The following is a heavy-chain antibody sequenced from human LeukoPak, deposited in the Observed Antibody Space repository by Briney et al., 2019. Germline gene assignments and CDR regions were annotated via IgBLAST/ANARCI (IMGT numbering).Heavy chain of an antibody. CDR3: ANLVAAV. D-gene: IGHD2-15*01. CDR1: GFTFSSYS. CDR2: ISSSSSTI. J-gene: IGHJ4*02. V-gene: IGHV3-48*04. Sequence: PGGSLRLSCAASGFTFSSYSMNWVRQAPGKGLEWVSYISSSSSTIYYADSVKGRFTISRDNAKNSLYLQMNSLRAADTGVYYCANLVAAVWGQGTLVTVSS.